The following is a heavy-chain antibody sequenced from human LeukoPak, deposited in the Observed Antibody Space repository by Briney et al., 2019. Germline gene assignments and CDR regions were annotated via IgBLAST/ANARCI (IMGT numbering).Heavy chain of an antibody. CDR3: SRPRYSGSYYPFDS. CDR2: IWHDGEKI. Sequence: GGSLRLSCTASGFSFSSSAMHWVRQPPGKGLEWVAIIWHDGEKIFYADSVRGRFAISKDTSKNTLYLQMNSLRVDDTAIYYCSRPRYSGSYYPFDSWGQGTLVTVSS. V-gene: IGHV3-33*01. CDR1: GFSFSSSA. J-gene: IGHJ4*02. D-gene: IGHD1-26*01.